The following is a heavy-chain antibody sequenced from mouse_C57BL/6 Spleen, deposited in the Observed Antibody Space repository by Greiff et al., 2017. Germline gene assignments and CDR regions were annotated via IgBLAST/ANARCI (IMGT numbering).Heavy chain of an antibody. Sequence: VQLQQSGPELVKPGASVKMSCKASGYTFTDYNMHWVKQSHGKSLEWIGYINPNNGGTRYNQKFKGKATLTVNKSSSTAYMELRSLTSEDSAVYYCAREELDYYGSDYFDYWGQGTTLTVSS. CDR3: AREELDYYGSDYFDY. J-gene: IGHJ2*01. CDR1: GYTFTDYN. CDR2: INPNNGGT. D-gene: IGHD1-1*01. V-gene: IGHV1-22*01.